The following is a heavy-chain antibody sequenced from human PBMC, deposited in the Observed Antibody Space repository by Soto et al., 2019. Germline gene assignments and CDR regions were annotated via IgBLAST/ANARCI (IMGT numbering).Heavy chain of an antibody. Sequence: AAVKCSFKASGFIFTGYYIHWVRQAPGQRLDCMGWINGHSGVTSYSQTFQGRVTMTRDTPTNTAYMKLSSLTSDDTPLYYCVREESYYCSPGFDTWGQRTLVTDS. J-gene: IGHJ5*02. CDR2: INGHSGVT. V-gene: IGHV1-2*02. D-gene: IGHD2-15*01. CDR1: GFIFTGYY. CDR3: VREESYYCSPGFDT.